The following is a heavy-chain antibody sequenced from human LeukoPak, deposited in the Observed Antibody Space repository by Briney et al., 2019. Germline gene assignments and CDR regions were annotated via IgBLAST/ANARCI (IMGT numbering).Heavy chain of an antibody. CDR2: IKGKNEGETT. CDR1: GFTFSNAW. V-gene: IGHV3-15*01. CDR3: TRDLGSSQ. Sequence: PGGSPRLSCAASGFTFSNAWMTWVRQAPGKGLEWVGRIKGKNEGETTDYAAPVKGRFTISRDDPTNTLYLQMNSLKTEDTAMYYCTRDLGSSQWGQGTLVIVSS. D-gene: IGHD3-10*01. J-gene: IGHJ4*02.